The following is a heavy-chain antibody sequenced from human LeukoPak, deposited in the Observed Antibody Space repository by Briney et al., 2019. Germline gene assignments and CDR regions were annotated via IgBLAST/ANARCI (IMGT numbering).Heavy chain of an antibody. V-gene: IGHV4-34*01. CDR1: GGSFSGYY. CDR3: ARVPVLRFLEWLTPPQYYYYMDV. D-gene: IGHD3-3*01. CDR2: INHSGST. J-gene: IGHJ6*03. Sequence: SETLSLTCAVYGGSFSGYYWSWIRQPPGKGLEWIGEINHSGSTNYNPSLKSGVTISVDTSKNQFSLKLSSVTAADMAVYYCARVPVLRFLEWLTPPQYYYYMDVWGKGTTVTVSS.